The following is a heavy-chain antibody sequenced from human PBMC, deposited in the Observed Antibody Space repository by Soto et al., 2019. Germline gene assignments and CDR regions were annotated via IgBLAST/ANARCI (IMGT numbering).Heavy chain of an antibody. J-gene: IGHJ5*02. Sequence: ETLSLTCAVYSGSFSGYYWSWIRQPPGKGLEWIGEINHSGSTNYNPSLKSRVTISVDTSKNQFSLKLSSVTAADTAVYYCASDVLGYCSGGSCYGGWFDPWGQGTLVTVSS. D-gene: IGHD2-15*01. V-gene: IGHV4-34*01. CDR3: ASDVLGYCSGGSCYGGWFDP. CDR1: SGSFSGYY. CDR2: INHSGST.